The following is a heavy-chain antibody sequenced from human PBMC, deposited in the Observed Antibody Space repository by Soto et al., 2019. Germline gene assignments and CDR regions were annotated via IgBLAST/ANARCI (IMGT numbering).Heavy chain of an antibody. CDR3: ARDLTGIRYFDL. Sequence: QVQLVQSGAEVKKPGSSVKVSCKASGGTFSSYAISWVRQAPGQGPEWMGGIIPIFGTANYAQKFQGRVTIPADESTRTAYLELSSLRSEDTAVYYCARDLTGIRYFDLWGRGTLVTVSS. V-gene: IGHV1-69*01. J-gene: IGHJ2*01. CDR2: IIPIFGTA. D-gene: IGHD4-4*01. CDR1: GGTFSSYA.